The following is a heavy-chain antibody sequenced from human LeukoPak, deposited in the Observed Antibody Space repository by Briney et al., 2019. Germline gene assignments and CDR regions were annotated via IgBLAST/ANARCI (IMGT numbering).Heavy chain of an antibody. D-gene: IGHD3-9*01. CDR3: ARHYDILTGTFPYY. Sequence: GGSLRLSCGASGFTFSNYWMSWVRQAPGKGLEWVANIRQDGNEKYYVGSVRGRFTISRDNAKNPLYLQMNSLRAEDTAVYYCARHYDILTGTFPYYWGQGTLVTVSS. J-gene: IGHJ4*02. V-gene: IGHV3-7*03. CDR2: IRQDGNEK. CDR1: GFTFSNYW.